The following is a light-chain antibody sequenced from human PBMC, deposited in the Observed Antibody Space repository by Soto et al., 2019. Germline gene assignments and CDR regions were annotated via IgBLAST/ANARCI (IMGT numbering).Light chain of an antibody. CDR2: AAS. V-gene: IGKV1-17*01. Sequence: DIQMTQFPSSLSASVGDRVTITCRARQGIRNDLAWYQQKPGKAPNRLIYAASSLQSGVPSRFSGSGSGTEFTLAISSLQPEDFATFYCLQHSTYPLTFGQGTKVEIK. CDR1: QGIRND. CDR3: LQHSTYPLT. J-gene: IGKJ1*01.